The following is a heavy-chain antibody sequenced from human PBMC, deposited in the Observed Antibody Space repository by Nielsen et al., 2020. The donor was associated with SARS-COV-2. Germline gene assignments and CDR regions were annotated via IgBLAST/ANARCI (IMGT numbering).Heavy chain of an antibody. CDR2: ISAYNGNI. CDR1: GYTFISDG. Sequence: ASVQVSCKASGYTFISDGISWVRQAPGQGLEWMGWISAYNGNINYAQKLQGRVTMTTDTSTSTAYMGLRSLRSDDTAVYYCARTQVELPADFDYWGQGTLVTVSS. CDR3: ARTQVELPADFDY. V-gene: IGHV1-18*01. D-gene: IGHD1-1*01. J-gene: IGHJ4*02.